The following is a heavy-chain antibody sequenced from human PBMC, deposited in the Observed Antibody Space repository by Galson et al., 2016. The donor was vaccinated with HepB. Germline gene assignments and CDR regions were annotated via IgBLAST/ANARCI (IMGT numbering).Heavy chain of an antibody. V-gene: IGHV3-7*03. CDR1: GFSFSSLW. J-gene: IGHJ4*02. D-gene: IGHD1-14*01. CDR3: LRDTGRGSPDS. CDR2: IKQDGSVK. Sequence: SLRLSCAASGFSFSSLWMSWVRQAPGKGPEWVAIIKQDGSVKHYVDSVKGRFVVSRDNAKNSLYLQMDSLRVEDTAVYYCLRDTGRGSPDSWDQGTLVTVSA.